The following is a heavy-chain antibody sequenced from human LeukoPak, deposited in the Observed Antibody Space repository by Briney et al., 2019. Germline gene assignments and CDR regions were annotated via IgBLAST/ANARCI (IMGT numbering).Heavy chain of an antibody. Sequence: ASVKVSCKASGYTFTSYDINWVRQAAGQGLEWMGRIIPILGIANYAQKFQGRVTITADKSTSTAYMELSSLRSEDTAVYYCARSDGYNYVFDYWGQGTLVTVSS. CDR1: GYTFTSYD. CDR2: IIPILGIA. CDR3: ARSDGYNYVFDY. J-gene: IGHJ4*02. V-gene: IGHV1-69*04. D-gene: IGHD2-21*01.